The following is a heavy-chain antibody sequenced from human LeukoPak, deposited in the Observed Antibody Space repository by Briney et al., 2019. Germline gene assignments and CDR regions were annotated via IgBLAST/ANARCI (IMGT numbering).Heavy chain of an antibody. CDR2: IMRDGSEE. Sequence: GGSLRLPCAASGFIFSSRWMSWVRQAPGKGLEWVANIMRDGSEEYYVDSVKGRFTISRDNAKNSLYLQMNSLRVDDTAVYYCARRCSGGRCYSGGWFDPWGQGTLVTVSS. V-gene: IGHV3-7*01. CDR3: ARRCSGGRCYSGGWFDP. D-gene: IGHD2-15*01. J-gene: IGHJ5*02. CDR1: GFIFSSRW.